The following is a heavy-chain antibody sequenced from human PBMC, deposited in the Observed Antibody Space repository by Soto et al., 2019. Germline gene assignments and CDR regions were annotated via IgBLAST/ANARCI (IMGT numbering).Heavy chain of an antibody. J-gene: IGHJ4*02. CDR1: GSTFSGYA. D-gene: IGHD6-19*01. V-gene: IGHV3-30-3*01. CDR3: ARVSIAVADFDY. CDR2: ISYDGSNK. Sequence: GGSLRLSCAASGSTFSGYAMHWVRQAPGKGLEWVAVISYDGSNKYYADSVKGRFTISRDNSKNTLYLQMNSLRAEDTAVYYCARVSIAVADFDYWGQGTLVTVSS.